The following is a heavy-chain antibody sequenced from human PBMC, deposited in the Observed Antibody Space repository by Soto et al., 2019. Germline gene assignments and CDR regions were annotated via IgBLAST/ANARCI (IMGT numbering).Heavy chain of an antibody. D-gene: IGHD2-8*02. Sequence: PGGSLRLFCVTSRLTFSNYWLSWVRQAPGKGLEWVANINQAGNKKYYVDSVKGRFTISRDNAKNSLYLQMNSLKAEDTAVYYCARDRGSGRYWGQGTLVTVSS. CDR2: INQAGNKK. V-gene: IGHV3-7*05. CDR1: RLTFSNYW. CDR3: ARDRGSGRY. J-gene: IGHJ4*02.